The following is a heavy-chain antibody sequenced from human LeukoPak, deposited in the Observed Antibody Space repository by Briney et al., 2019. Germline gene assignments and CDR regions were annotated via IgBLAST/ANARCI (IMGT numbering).Heavy chain of an antibody. CDR3: ATAGDDVDSVMIWDF. J-gene: IGHJ4*02. CDR2: ISAYNGNT. V-gene: IGHV1-18*01. CDR1: GYTFTSYG. D-gene: IGHD3/OR15-3a*01. Sequence: ASVKVSCKASGYTFTSYGISWVRQAPGQGLEWMGWISAYNGNTNYAQKLQGRVTMTTDTSTSTAYMELSSLRSEDTAVYYCATAGDDVDSVMIWDFWGQGTLVTVSS.